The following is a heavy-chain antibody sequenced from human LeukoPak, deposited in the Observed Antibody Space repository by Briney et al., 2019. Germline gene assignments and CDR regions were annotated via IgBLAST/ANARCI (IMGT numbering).Heavy chain of an antibody. Sequence: KPSETLSLTCTVSGGSISSYYCSWIRQPPGKGLEWIGYIYYSESTNYNPSLKSRVTISVDTSKNQFSLKLSSVTAADTAVYYCARGLVGNFYYYGMDVWGQGTTVTVSS. CDR1: GGSISSYY. V-gene: IGHV4-59*01. CDR3: ARGLVGNFYYYGMDV. CDR2: IYYSEST. D-gene: IGHD6-19*01. J-gene: IGHJ6*02.